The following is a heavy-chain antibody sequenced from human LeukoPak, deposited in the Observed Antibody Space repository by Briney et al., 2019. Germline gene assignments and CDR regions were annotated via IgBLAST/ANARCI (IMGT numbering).Heavy chain of an antibody. V-gene: IGHV3-30-3*01. D-gene: IGHD2-8*01. J-gene: IGHJ6*02. CDR2: ISYDGSNK. CDR1: GFTFSSYA. CDR3: ARDRDEMLTYYYYGMDV. Sequence: PGGSLRLSCAASGFTFSSYAMHWVRQAPGKGLEWVAVISYDGSNKYYADSVKGRFTISRDNFKNTLYLQMNSLRAEDTAVYYCARDRDEMLTYYYYGMDVWGQGTTVTVSS.